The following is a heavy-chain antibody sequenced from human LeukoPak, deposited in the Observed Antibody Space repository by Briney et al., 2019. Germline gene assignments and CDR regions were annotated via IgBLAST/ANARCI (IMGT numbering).Heavy chain of an antibody. CDR2: ISAYNGNT. Sequence: ASVKVSCKASGYAFTSYGISWVRQAPGQGLEWMGWISAYNGNTNYAQKLQGRVTMTTDTSTSTAYMELRSLRSDDTAVYYCALDDSSGYDAFDIWGQGTMVTVSS. D-gene: IGHD3-22*01. CDR3: ALDDSSGYDAFDI. J-gene: IGHJ3*02. V-gene: IGHV1-18*01. CDR1: GYAFTSYG.